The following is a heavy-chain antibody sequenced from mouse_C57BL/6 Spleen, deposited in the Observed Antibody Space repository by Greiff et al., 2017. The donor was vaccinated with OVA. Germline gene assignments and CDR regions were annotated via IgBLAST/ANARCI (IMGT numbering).Heavy chain of an antibody. V-gene: IGHV5-6*02. D-gene: IGHD1-1*01. CDR3: ARLGSSYGWFAY. Sequence: DVKLVESGGDLVKPGGSLKLSCAASGFTFSSYGMSWVSQTPDKRLEWVATISSGGSYTYYPDSVKGRFTISRDNAKNTLYLQMSSLKSEDTAMYSCARLGSSYGWFAYWGQGTLVTVSA. CDR2: ISSGGSYT. J-gene: IGHJ3*01. CDR1: GFTFSSYG.